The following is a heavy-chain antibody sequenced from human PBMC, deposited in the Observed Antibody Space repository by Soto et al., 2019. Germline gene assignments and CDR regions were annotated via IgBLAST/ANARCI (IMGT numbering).Heavy chain of an antibody. V-gene: IGHV3-23*01. CDR1: GFTFSSYA. D-gene: IGHD3-22*01. Sequence: GGSLRLSCAASGFTFSSYAMSWVRQAPGKGLEWVSDIIDSGGSTYYADSVKGRFTISRDNSKNTLYLQMSSLRAEDTAVYYCVKEGYYYDSSGYYYGWFDPWGQGTLVTVSS. CDR3: VKEGYYYDSSGYYYGWFDP. CDR2: IIDSGGST. J-gene: IGHJ5*02.